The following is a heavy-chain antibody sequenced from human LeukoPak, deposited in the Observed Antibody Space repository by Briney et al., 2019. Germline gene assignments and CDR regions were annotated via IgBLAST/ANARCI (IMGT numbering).Heavy chain of an antibody. Sequence: ASVKVSCKASGYTFTSYYMHWVRQAPGQGLEWMGIINLSGGSTSYAQKSQGRVTMTTDTSTSTAYMELRSLRSDDTAVYYCARDGHRRYYYDSSGREHAFDIWGQGTMVTVSS. D-gene: IGHD3-22*01. CDR3: ARDGHRRYYYDSSGREHAFDI. CDR1: GYTFTSYY. V-gene: IGHV1-46*01. J-gene: IGHJ3*02. CDR2: INLSGGST.